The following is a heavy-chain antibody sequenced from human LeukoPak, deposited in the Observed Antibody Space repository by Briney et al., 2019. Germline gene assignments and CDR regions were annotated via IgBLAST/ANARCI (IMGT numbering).Heavy chain of an antibody. V-gene: IGHV4-30-4*08. CDR2: IYYSGST. D-gene: IGHD2-21*01. CDR1: GGSISSGDYY. CDR3: ARGDYRGGDCYSDYFDY. J-gene: IGHJ4*02. Sequence: SETLSLTCTVSGGSISSGDYYWSWIRQPPGKGLEWIGYIYYSGSTYYNPSLKSRVTISVDTSKNQFSLKLSSVTAADTAVYYCARGDYRGGDCYSDYFDYWGQRTLVTVSS.